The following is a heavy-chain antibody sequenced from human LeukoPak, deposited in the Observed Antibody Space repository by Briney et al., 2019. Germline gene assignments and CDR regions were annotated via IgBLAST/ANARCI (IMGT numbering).Heavy chain of an antibody. CDR1: GFTFSSYA. D-gene: IGHD3-22*01. Sequence: GGSLRLSCAASGFTFSSYAMSWVRQAPGKGLEWVSAISGSGGSTYYADSVKGRFTISRDNSKNTLYLQMNSLRAEDTAVYYCAKGRGSVYLGGMVVYGAQEPLVTAPS. CDR3: AKGRGSVYLGGMVVY. J-gene: IGHJ4*02. CDR2: ISGSGGST. V-gene: IGHV3-23*01.